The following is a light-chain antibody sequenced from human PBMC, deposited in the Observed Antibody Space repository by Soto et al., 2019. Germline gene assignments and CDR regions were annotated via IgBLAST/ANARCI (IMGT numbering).Light chain of an antibody. CDR2: GAS. CDR3: RQYNNWPF. J-gene: IGKJ5*01. V-gene: IGKV3-15*01. Sequence: EIVMTQSPATLSVSPGERATLSCRASQSVSSNSAWYQQKPGQAPRLLIYGASTRATGIPARFSGSGSGTEFTLTISSLQSEDFAVYYCRQYNNWPFFGQGTRLEIK. CDR1: QSVSSN.